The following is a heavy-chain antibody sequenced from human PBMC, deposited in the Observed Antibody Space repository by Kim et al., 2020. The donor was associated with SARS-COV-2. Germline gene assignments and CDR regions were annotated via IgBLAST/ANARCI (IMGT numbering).Heavy chain of an antibody. Sequence: ASVKVSCKASGYTFTSYYMHWVRQAPGQGLEWMGIINPSGGSTSYAQKFQGRVTMTRDTSTSTVYMELSNLRSEDTAVYYCARDARGQLWFGEYYYYGMDVWGQGTTVTVSS. V-gene: IGHV1-46*01. CDR2: INPSGGST. CDR1: GYTFTSYY. D-gene: IGHD3-10*01. J-gene: IGHJ6*02. CDR3: ARDARGQLWFGEYYYYGMDV.